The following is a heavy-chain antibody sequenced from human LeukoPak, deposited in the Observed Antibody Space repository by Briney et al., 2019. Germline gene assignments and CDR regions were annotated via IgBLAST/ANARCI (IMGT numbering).Heavy chain of an antibody. D-gene: IGHD3-22*01. CDR3: AKDRPNYYGTNGHYYRRDGDC. Sequence: SGGSLRLSRVASGFTFSSYAMSWVRQAAGKGLEWVSSTSSSGETTYCADSVKGRFTISRDNSRNALYLQMNSLRAEDTAVYYCAKDRPNYYGTNGHYYRRDGDCWGQGTLVTVSS. CDR1: GFTFSSYA. CDR2: TSSSGETT. V-gene: IGHV3-23*01. J-gene: IGHJ4*02.